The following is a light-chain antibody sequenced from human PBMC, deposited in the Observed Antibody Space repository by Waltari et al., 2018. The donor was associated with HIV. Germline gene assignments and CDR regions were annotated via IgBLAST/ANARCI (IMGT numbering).Light chain of an antibody. CDR1: QSVGAS. CDR3: LQYGSWPWT. Sequence: EVVMRQTPATLSVSPGERLTLSGRASQSVGASLAWYQQKPGQTPRLLVYGASARFTSVPARFSGSGSGTEFTLTVTSLQSEDFAFYYCLQYGSWPWTFGQGTKVEIK. J-gene: IGKJ1*01. V-gene: IGKV3-15*01. CDR2: GAS.